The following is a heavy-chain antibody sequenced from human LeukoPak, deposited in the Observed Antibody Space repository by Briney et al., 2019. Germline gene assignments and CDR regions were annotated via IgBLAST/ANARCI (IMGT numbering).Heavy chain of an antibody. CDR2: INTNTGNP. V-gene: IGHV7-4-1*02. J-gene: IGHJ6*03. Sequence: ASVTVSCKASGYTFTSYDMNWVRQAPGQGLEWMGWINTNTGNPTYAQGFTGRFVFSLDTSVSTAYLQISSLKAEDTAVYYCARGGVAYYGSGSYSHYYMDVWGKGTTVTVSS. CDR3: ARGGVAYYGSGSYSHYYMDV. D-gene: IGHD3-10*01. CDR1: GYTFTSYD.